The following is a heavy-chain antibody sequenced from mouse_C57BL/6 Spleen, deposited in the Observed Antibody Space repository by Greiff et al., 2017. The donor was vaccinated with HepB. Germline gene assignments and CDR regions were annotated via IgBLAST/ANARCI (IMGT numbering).Heavy chain of an antibody. Sequence: VQGVESGAELVKPGASVKISCKASGYAFSSYWMNWVKQRPGKGLEWIGQIYPGDGDTNYNGKFKGKATLTADKSSSTAYMQLSSLTSEDSAVYFCARSSSYVGAYAMDYWGQGTSVTVSS. J-gene: IGHJ4*01. CDR1: GYAFSSYW. V-gene: IGHV1-80*01. CDR2: IYPGDGDT. CDR3: ARSSSYVGAYAMDY. D-gene: IGHD1-1*01.